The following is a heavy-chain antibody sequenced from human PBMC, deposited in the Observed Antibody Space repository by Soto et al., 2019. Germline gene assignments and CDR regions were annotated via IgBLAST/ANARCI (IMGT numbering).Heavy chain of an antibody. Sequence: GGSLRLSCAASGFTFSSYWMHWVRQAPGKGLVWVSRINSDGSSTSYADSVKGRFTISRDNAKNTLYLQMNSLRAEDTAVYYCARAKSAGGYCSSTSCYTPVYFDYWGQGTLVTVSS. J-gene: IGHJ4*02. CDR1: GFTFSSYW. CDR3: ARAKSAGGYCSSTSCYTPVYFDY. D-gene: IGHD2-2*01. V-gene: IGHV3-74*01. CDR2: INSDGSST.